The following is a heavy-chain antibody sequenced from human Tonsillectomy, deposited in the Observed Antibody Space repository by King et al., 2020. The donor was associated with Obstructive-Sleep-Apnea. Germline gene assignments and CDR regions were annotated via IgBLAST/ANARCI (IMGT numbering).Heavy chain of an antibody. D-gene: IGHD3-10*01. CDR2: IKQDGSEK. V-gene: IGHV3-7*01. CDR3: ARILLYYYGLPDY. CDR1: GFTFSSYW. J-gene: IGHJ4*02. Sequence: VQLVESGGGLVQPGGSLRLSCAASGFTFSSYWMSWVRQAPGKGLEWVANIKQDGSEKYYVDSVKGRFTISRDNAKNSLSLQMNSLRAEDTAVYYCARILLYYYGLPDYWGQGTLVTVSS.